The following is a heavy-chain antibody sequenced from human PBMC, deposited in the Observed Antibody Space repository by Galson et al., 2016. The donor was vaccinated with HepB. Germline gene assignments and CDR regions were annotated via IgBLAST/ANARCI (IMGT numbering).Heavy chain of an antibody. J-gene: IGHJ4*02. Sequence: ETLSLTCAVSGGSISSSHYYCGWIRQPPGKGLEWIGNVYYSGSTYYNPSLKSRVTISVDTSKNQFSLKLTSVTAADTAVYYCATYLGGIVRASDYWGQGTLVTVSS. CDR3: ATYLGGIVRASDY. D-gene: IGHD1-26*01. CDR1: GGSISSSHYY. CDR2: VYYSGST. V-gene: IGHV4-39*01.